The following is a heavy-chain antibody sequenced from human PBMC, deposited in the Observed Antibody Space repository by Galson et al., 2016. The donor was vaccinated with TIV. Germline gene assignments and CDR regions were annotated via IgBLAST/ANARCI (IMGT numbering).Heavy chain of an antibody. CDR1: GFIFSTYW. V-gene: IGHV3-74*01. Sequence: SLRLSCAGSGFIFSTYWMHWVRQVPGKGLLWVSHINRDGSNTSYADSVKGRFTISRDNAKNMVYLQMNSRSGEDKAVYYCARMNYDFWSGSNPGWWFDPWGQGTQVTVSS. D-gene: IGHD3-3*01. CDR2: INRDGSNT. CDR3: ARMNYDFWSGSNPGWWFDP. J-gene: IGHJ5*02.